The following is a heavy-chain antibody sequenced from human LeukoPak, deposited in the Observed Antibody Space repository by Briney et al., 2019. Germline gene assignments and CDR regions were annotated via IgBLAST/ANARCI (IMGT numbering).Heavy chain of an antibody. J-gene: IGHJ5*02. CDR2: ISSSSSYI. CDR3: ARDRAPIHYYDSSGYDP. V-gene: IGHV3-21*01. CDR1: GFTFSSYS. D-gene: IGHD3-22*01. Sequence: TGGSLRLSCAASGFTFSSYSMNWVRQAPGKGLEWVSSISSSSSYIYYADSVKGRFTISRDNAKNSLYLQMNSLRAEDTAVYYCARDRAPIHYYDSSGYDPWGQGTLVTVPS.